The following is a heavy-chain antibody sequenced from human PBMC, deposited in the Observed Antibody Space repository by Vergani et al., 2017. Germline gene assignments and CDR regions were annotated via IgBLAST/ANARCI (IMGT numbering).Heavy chain of an antibody. D-gene: IGHD1-26*01. Sequence: QVQLVESGGGVVQPGRSLRLSCAASGFTFSSYGMHWVRQAPGKGLEWVAVIWYDGSNKYYADSVKGRFTISRDNSKNTLYLQMNSLRAEDTAVYYCAKTRQWELDAFDIWGQGTMVTVSS. V-gene: IGHV3-33*06. CDR3: AKTRQWELDAFDI. J-gene: IGHJ3*02. CDR2: IWYDGSNK. CDR1: GFTFSSYG.